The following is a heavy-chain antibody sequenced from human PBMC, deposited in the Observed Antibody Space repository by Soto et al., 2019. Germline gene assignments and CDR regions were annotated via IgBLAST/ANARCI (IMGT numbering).Heavy chain of an antibody. J-gene: IGHJ2*01. CDR1: GFSFSSDV. CDR3: AKGGVIEWHWYFEL. D-gene: IGHD3-3*01. Sequence: QVQLVQSGGGVVQPGRSLGLSCAASGFSFSSDVMHWVRQPPGRGLEWVAVISPSSGPKIYADSVKGRFTISRDNTRSTLYLQMDRLGFEDTAVYYCAKGGVIEWHWYFELWGRCTLVTVSS. CDR2: ISPSSGPK. V-gene: IGHV3-30*18.